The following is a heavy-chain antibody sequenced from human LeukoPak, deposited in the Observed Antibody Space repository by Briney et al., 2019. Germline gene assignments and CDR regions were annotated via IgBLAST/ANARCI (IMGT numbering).Heavy chain of an antibody. Sequence: ASVKVSCKASGGTFSSYAISWVRQAPGQGLEWMGGIIPMFGTANYAQKLQGRVTMTTDTSTSTAYMELTSPRSGDTAVYYCARATPGGLHGYSFDYWGQGTVVTVYS. CDR3: ARATPGGLHGYSFDY. V-gene: IGHV1-69*05. D-gene: IGHD5-24*01. J-gene: IGHJ4*02. CDR2: IIPMFGTA. CDR1: GGTFSSYA.